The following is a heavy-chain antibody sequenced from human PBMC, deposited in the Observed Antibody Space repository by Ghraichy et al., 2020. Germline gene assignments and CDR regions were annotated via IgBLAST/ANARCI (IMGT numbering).Heavy chain of an antibody. V-gene: IGHV3-23*01. CDR1: GFTFSSYA. J-gene: IGHJ4*02. D-gene: IGHD1-26*01. CDR2: ISGSGGST. Sequence: GSLRLSCAASGFTFSSYAMSWVRQAPGKGLEWVSAISGSGGSTYYADSVKGRFTISRDNSKNTLYLQMNSLRAEDTAVYYCANRFSGSYFFDYWGQGTLVTVSS. CDR3: ANRFSGSYFFDY.